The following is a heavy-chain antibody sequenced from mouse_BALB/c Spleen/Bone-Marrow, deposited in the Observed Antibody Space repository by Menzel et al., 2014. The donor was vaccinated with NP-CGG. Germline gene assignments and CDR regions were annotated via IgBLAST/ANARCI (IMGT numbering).Heavy chain of an antibody. CDR1: GYTFTSYW. D-gene: IGHD1-1*01. CDR3: AREGYYYGYAMDY. Sequence: QVQLQQSGAELARPGASVKLSCKASGYTFTSYWIQWVKQRPGQGLEWIGAIYPGDGDTRYTQKFKGKATLTADESSSTAYMQLSSLASEDSAVYYCAREGYYYGYAMDYWGQGTSVTVSP. CDR2: IYPGDGDT. V-gene: IGHV1-87*01. J-gene: IGHJ4*01.